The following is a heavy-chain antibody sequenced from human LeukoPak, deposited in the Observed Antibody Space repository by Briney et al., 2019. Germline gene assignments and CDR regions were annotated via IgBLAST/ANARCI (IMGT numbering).Heavy chain of an antibody. CDR2: IYYSGST. CDR1: GGSISSGDYC. Sequence: SETLSLTCTVSGGSISSGDYCWSWIRQPPGKGLEWIGYIYYSGSTYYNPSLKSRVTISVDTSKNQFSLKLSSVTAADTAVYYCARGLSGGTTGGSGSFDYWGQGTLVTVSS. CDR3: ARGLSGGTTGGSGSFDY. J-gene: IGHJ4*02. D-gene: IGHD3-10*01. V-gene: IGHV4-30-4*01.